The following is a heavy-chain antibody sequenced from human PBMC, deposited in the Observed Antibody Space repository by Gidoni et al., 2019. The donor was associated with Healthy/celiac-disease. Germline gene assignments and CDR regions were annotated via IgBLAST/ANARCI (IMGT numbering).Heavy chain of an antibody. CDR3: ARERSTRRITMVRGVILYYYGMDV. J-gene: IGHJ6*02. D-gene: IGHD3-10*01. Sequence: TFSSYSMNWVRQAPGKGLEWVSSISSSSSYIYYADSVKGRFTISRDNAKNSLYLQMNSLRAEDTAVYYCARERSTRRITMVRGVILYYYGMDVWGQGTTVTVSS. V-gene: IGHV3-21*01. CDR2: ISSSSSYI. CDR1: TFSSYS.